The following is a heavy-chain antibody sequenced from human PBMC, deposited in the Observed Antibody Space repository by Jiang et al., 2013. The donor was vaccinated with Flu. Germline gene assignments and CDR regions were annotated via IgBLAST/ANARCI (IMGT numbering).Heavy chain of an antibody. CDR1: NTPSPTP. J-gene: IGHJ4*02. Sequence: GASVKSPARLLNTPSPTPIYTGWRQAPGQGLQWMGWINPNSGDTKYAQNFQGRVTMTRDTSISTTYMELSSLRSEDTAVYYCATDTSSSSWSCYDYWGQGTLVIVSS. D-gene: IGHD6-13*01. V-gene: IGHV1-2*02. CDR3: ATDTSSSSWSCYDY. CDR2: INPNSGDT.